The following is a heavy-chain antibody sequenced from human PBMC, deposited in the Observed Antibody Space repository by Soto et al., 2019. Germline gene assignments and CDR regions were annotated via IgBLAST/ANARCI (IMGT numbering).Heavy chain of an antibody. J-gene: IGHJ6*03. CDR2: IYPGDSDT. Sequence: PGESLKISCKGSGYRFTSCWIGWVRQMPGKGLEWMGIIYPGDSDTRYSPSFQGQVTISADKSISTAYLQWSSLKASDIAMYYCVRHDSSSRYYYMYVWGKETTVTVSS. D-gene: IGHD6-6*01. CDR1: GYRFTSCW. V-gene: IGHV5-51*01. CDR3: VRHDSSSRYYYMYV.